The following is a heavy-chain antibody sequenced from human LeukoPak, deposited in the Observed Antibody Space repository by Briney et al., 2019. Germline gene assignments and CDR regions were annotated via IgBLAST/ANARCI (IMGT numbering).Heavy chain of an antibody. D-gene: IGHD5-18*01. V-gene: IGHV3-23*01. CDR2: IIGSGDTT. Sequence: GGSLRLSCAASGFTFSSYAMSWVRQAPGKGLEWVSAIIGSGDTTYYADSVKGRLTISRDNSKNTLYLQMNSLGAEDTAVYYCARGGTRGYSPVDYWGQGILVTVSS. CDR1: GFTFSSYA. CDR3: ARGGTRGYSPVDY. J-gene: IGHJ4*02.